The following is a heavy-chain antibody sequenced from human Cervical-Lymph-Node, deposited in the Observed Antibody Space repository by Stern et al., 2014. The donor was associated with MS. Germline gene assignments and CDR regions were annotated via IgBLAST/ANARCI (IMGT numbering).Heavy chain of an antibody. J-gene: IGHJ4*02. CDR3: ARGGLGAGGY. CDR2: INAGNGNT. D-gene: IGHD3-16*01. Sequence: QVQLVQSGAEVKKPGASAKVSCKASGYTFTRFAMNWVRQAPGQRLEWMGWINAGNGNTKYSQKYQGRVVFTRDTSASTAYMELSSLTPEDTAVYYCARGGLGAGGYWGQGTLVTVSS. V-gene: IGHV1-3*01. CDR1: GYTFTRFA.